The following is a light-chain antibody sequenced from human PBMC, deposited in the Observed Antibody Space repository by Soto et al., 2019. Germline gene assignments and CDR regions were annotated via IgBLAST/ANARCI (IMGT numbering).Light chain of an antibody. J-gene: IGKJ4*01. CDR3: QHYGRPLT. Sequence: EIVLTQSPGTLSLSPGGRATLSCRASQSVRSSYLAWYQQRPGQAPRLLIFGASFRATGIPDRFSGSGSGTDFTLTISRLEPEDCAVYYCQHYGRPLTFGGGTKVEIK. V-gene: IGKV3-20*01. CDR1: QSVRSSY. CDR2: GAS.